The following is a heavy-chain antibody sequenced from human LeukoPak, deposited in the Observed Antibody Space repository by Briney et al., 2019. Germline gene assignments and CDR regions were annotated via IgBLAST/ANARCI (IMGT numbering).Heavy chain of an antibody. D-gene: IGHD3-9*01. J-gene: IGHJ3*02. CDR1: GFTFSSYA. CDR2: ISYDGSNE. Sequence: PGGSLRLSCAASGFTFSSYAMHWVRQAPGKGLEWVAVISYDGSNEYYADSVKGRFTISRDNSKNTLYLQMNSLRAEDTAVYYCARGYFDWTAFDIWGQGTMVTVSS. V-gene: IGHV3-30-3*01. CDR3: ARGYFDWTAFDI.